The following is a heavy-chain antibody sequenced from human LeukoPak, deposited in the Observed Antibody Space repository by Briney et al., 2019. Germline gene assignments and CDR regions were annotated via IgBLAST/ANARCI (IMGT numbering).Heavy chain of an antibody. D-gene: IGHD3-10*01. V-gene: IGHV4-4*02. J-gene: IGHJ4*02. CDR2: MYHIGST. Sequence: PGGSLRLSCEASGFIFSSYVMGWVRQPPGKGLEWIGEMYHIGSTHYNPSLKSRVTISVDRSKNQFSLKLSSVTAADTAVYYCASNTMVRGVIIPRLDCWGQGTLVTVSS. CDR1: GFIFSSYV. CDR3: ASNTMVRGVIIPRLDC.